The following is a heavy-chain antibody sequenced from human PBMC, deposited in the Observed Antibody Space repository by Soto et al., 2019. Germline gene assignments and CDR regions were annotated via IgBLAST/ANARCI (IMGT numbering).Heavy chain of an antibody. CDR1: GDSISSSSYY. V-gene: IGHV4-39*07. J-gene: IGHJ4*02. CDR3: ARRKTYYYDSSGYYYREGPFDY. CDR2: INYSGST. D-gene: IGHD3-22*01. Sequence: SETLSLTCSVSGDSISSSSYYWGWIRQPPGKGLEWIGTINYSGSTNYNPSLKSRVTISVDKSKNQFSLKLSSVTAADTAVYYCARRKTYYYDSSGYYYREGPFDYWGQGTLVTVSS.